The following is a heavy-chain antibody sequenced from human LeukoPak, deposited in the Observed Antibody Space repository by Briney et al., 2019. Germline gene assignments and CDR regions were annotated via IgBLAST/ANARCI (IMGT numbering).Heavy chain of an antibody. D-gene: IGHD4/OR15-4a*01. V-gene: IGHV3-23*01. J-gene: IGHJ6*01. Sequence: PGGSLRLSCAASGFTFNTHAMNWVRQAPGKGLEWVSGVGGSGDTTYYGDSVKGRFTISRDNSKNTLYLQMNSLRAEDTAVYYCAKGVHQLVYKYGMDVWGRGTTVTVSS. CDR3: AKGVHQLVYKYGMDV. CDR2: VGGSGDTT. CDR1: GFTFNTHA.